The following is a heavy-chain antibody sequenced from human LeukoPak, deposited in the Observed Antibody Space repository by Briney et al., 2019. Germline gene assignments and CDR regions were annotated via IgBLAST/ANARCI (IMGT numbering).Heavy chain of an antibody. J-gene: IGHJ4*02. D-gene: IGHD3-16*01. CDR2: INHSGST. Sequence: PSETLSLTCAVYGGSFSGYYWSWIRQPPGKGLEWIGEINHSGSTNYNPSLKSRVTISVDTSKNQFYLKLSSVTAADTAVYYCARHLGGSYFDYWGQGTLVTVSS. CDR1: GGSFSGYY. V-gene: IGHV4-34*01. CDR3: ARHLGGSYFDY.